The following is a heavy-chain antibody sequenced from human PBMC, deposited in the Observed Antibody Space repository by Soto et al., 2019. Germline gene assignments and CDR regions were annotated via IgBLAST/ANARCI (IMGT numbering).Heavy chain of an antibody. Sequence: GGSLRLSCAASGFTFSSYAMHWVRQAPGKGLEWVAVISYDGSNKYYADSVKGRFTISRDNSKNTLYLQMNSLRAEDTAVYYCARASGSLWFGELLYYFDYWGQGTLVTVSS. J-gene: IGHJ4*02. CDR2: ISYDGSNK. D-gene: IGHD3-10*01. V-gene: IGHV3-30-3*01. CDR1: GFTFSSYA. CDR3: ARASGSLWFGELLYYFDY.